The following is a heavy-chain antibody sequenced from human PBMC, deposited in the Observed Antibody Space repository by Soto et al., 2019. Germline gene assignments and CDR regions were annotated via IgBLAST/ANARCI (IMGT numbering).Heavy chain of an antibody. Sequence: ASVKVSCKASGYTFTSYGISWVRQAPGQGLEWMGWISAYNGNTNYAQKLQGRVTMTTDTSTSTAYMELRSLRSDDTAVYYCARDHYDFWSGYYRWFDPWGQGTLVTVSS. CDR2: ISAYNGNT. V-gene: IGHV1-18*01. D-gene: IGHD3-3*01. J-gene: IGHJ5*02. CDR3: ARDHYDFWSGYYRWFDP. CDR1: GYTFTSYG.